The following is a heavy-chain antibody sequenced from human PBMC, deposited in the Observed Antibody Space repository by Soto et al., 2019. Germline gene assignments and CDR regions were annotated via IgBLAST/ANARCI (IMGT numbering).Heavy chain of an antibody. CDR1: GYTLTGYY. CDR3: ARVDSGYDHPYDY. Sequence: ASVKVSCTASGYTLTGYYMQWVRQAPGQGLEWMGIINPSGGSTSYAQKFQGRVTMTRDTSTSTVYMELSSLRSEDTAVYYCARVDSGYDHPYDYWGQGTLVTVSS. CDR2: INPSGGST. D-gene: IGHD5-12*01. V-gene: IGHV1-46*03. J-gene: IGHJ4*02.